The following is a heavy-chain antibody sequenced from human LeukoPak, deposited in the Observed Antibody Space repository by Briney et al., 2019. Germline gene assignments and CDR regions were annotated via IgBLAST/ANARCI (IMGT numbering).Heavy chain of an antibody. D-gene: IGHD3-22*01. CDR2: IIPILGIA. J-gene: IGHJ4*02. CDR3: AREGIDSCFDY. Sequence: GASVKVSCKASGGTFSSYAISWVRQAPGQGLAWMGRIIPILGIANYAQKFQGRVTITADKSTSTAYMELSSLRSEDTAVYYCAREGIDSCFDYWGQGTLVTVSS. V-gene: IGHV1-69*04. CDR1: GGTFSSYA.